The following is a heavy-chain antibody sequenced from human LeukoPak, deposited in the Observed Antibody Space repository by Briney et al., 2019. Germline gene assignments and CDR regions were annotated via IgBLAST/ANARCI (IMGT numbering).Heavy chain of an antibody. J-gene: IGHJ4*02. D-gene: IGHD3-22*01. CDR3: ARGPYYYDSSGFDY. V-gene: IGHV4-34*01. CDR1: GGSISNYY. Sequence: SETLSLTCTVSGGSISNYYWSWIRQPPGKGLEWIGEISHSGSTNYNPSLKSRVTISVDTSKNQFSLKLSSVTAADTAVYYCARGPYYYDSSGFDYWGQGPLVTVSS. CDR2: ISHSGST.